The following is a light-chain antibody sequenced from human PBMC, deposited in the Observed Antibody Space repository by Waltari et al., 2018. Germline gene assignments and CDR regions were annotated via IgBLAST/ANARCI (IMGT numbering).Light chain of an antibody. CDR1: PSVLNSSNNKNY. CDR3: QQYYSAPLT. CDR2: WAS. V-gene: IGKV4-1*01. Sequence: DIVMAQSPESLAVSLGERATIHCKSSPSVLNSSNNKNYVAWYQQKSGQPPRMLIYWASTRESGVPDRFSGSGSGTDFTLIISSLQAEDVATYYCQQYYSAPLTFGGGTKV. J-gene: IGKJ4*01.